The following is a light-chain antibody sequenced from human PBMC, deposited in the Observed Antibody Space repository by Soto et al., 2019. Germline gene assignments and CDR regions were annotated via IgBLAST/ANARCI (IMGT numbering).Light chain of an antibody. CDR1: QGISSS. CDR2: AAS. CDR3: QQLNNYPRT. V-gene: IGKV1-9*01. Sequence: DIQLTQSPSFLSASVGDRVTITCRASQGISSSLAWYPQKPGKAPKLLIYAASTLQGGVPSRFSGSGSGAEFTLTISSLQPEDFATYYCQQLNNYPRTFGPGTKVDIK. J-gene: IGKJ3*01.